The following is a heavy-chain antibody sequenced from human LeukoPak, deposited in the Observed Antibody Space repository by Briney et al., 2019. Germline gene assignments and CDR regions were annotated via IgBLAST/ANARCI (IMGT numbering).Heavy chain of an antibody. CDR2: IYHSGST. CDR1: NYSINSGYF. V-gene: IGHV4-38-2*02. D-gene: IGHD5-18*01. J-gene: IGHJ4*02. CDR3: ARSYSYGLPHFDY. Sequence: SETLSLTCTVSNYSINSGYFWGWIRQPPGKGLEWIGTIYHSGSTYYNPSLKSRVTISKDTSKNQFSLKLSSVTAADSAVHYCARSYSYGLPHFDYWGQGTLVTVSS.